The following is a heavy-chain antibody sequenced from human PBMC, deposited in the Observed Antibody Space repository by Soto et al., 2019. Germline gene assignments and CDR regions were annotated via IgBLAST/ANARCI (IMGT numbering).Heavy chain of an antibody. V-gene: IGHV3-48*03. CDR3: ARDSIPPRGYDILTGYSWFDP. CDR2: ISSSGSTI. D-gene: IGHD3-9*01. J-gene: IGHJ5*02. CDR1: GFTFSSYE. Sequence: PGGSLRLSCAASGFTFSSYEMNWVRQAPGKGLEWVSYISSSGSTIYYADSVKGRFTISRDNAKNSLYLQMNSLRAEDTAVYYCARDSIPPRGYDILTGYSWFDPWGQGTLVTVSS.